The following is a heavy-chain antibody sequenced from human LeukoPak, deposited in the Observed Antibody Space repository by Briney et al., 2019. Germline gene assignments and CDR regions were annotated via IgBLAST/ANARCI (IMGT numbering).Heavy chain of an antibody. Sequence: SETLSLTCAVYGGSFSGYYWSWIRQPPGKGLEWIGEINHSGSTNYNPSLKSRVTMSVDTSKNQFSLKLSSVTAADTAVYYCARGLMIVVVDDAFDIWGQGTMVTVSS. CDR1: GGSFSGYY. J-gene: IGHJ3*02. CDR2: INHSGST. D-gene: IGHD3-22*01. CDR3: ARGLMIVVVDDAFDI. V-gene: IGHV4-34*01.